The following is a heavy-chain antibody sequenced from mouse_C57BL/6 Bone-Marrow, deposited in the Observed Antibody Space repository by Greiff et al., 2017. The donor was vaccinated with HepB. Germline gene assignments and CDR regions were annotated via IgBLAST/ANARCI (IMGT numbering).Heavy chain of an antibody. V-gene: IGHV1-72*01. D-gene: IGHD1-1*01. J-gene: IGHJ3*01. CDR1: GYTFTSYW. Sequence: QVQLQQPGAELVKPGASVKLSCKASGYTFTSYWMHWVKQRPGRGLEWIGRIDPNSGGTKYNEKFKSKATLTVDKPSSTAYMQLSSLTSEDSADYYGVRSGVITTVVEAFAYWGQGTLVTVSA. CDR3: VRSGVITTVVEAFAY. CDR2: IDPNSGGT.